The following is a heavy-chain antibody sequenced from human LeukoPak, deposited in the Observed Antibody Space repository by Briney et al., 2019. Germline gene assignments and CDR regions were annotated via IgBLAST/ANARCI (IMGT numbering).Heavy chain of an antibody. J-gene: IGHJ4*02. D-gene: IGHD5-18*01. Sequence: PGGSLRLSCAASGFTFSSYSMNWVRHAPGKGLEWVSGISWNSGSIGYADSVKGRFTISRDNAKNSLYLQMNSLRAEDTALYYCAKDMAVGYSYGYDYWAREPWSPSPQ. CDR2: ISWNSGSI. CDR1: GFTFSSYS. V-gene: IGHV3-9*01. CDR3: AKDMAVGYSYGYDY.